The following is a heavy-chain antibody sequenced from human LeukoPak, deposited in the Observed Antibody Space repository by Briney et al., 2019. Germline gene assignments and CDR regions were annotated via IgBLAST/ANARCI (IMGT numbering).Heavy chain of an antibody. Sequence: GSSVKVSCKTSGGTFISFAISWVRQAPGQGLEWMGGIIPIIGTPNYAQKFQGRVTITADESTSTAYMELGSLKSEDTAVYYCARGSISTVGFDPWGQGTLVTVSS. CDR1: GGTFISFA. D-gene: IGHD4-23*01. CDR2: IIPIIGTP. CDR3: ARGSISTVGFDP. J-gene: IGHJ5*02. V-gene: IGHV1-69*01.